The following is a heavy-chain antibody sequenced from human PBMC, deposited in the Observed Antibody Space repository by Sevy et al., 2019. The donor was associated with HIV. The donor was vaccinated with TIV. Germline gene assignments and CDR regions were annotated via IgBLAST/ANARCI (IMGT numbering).Heavy chain of an antibody. CDR1: GGSISSSSYY. J-gene: IGHJ4*02. V-gene: IGHV4-39*01. D-gene: IGHD2-2*01. CDR2: IYYSGST. Sequence: ETLSLTCTVSGGSISSSSYYWGWIRQPPGKGLEWIGSIYYSGSTYYTPSLKSRVTISVDTSKNQFSLKLSSVTAADTAVYYCATDIVVVPAAEEGVCDYWGQGTLVTVSS. CDR3: ATDIVVVPAAEEGVCDY.